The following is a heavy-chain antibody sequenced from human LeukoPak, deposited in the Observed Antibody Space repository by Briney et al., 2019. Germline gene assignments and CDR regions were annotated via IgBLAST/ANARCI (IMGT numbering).Heavy chain of an antibody. CDR3: ARDQARTTTWYLYMNY. V-gene: IGHV1-2*06. Sequence: ASVKVSCKACGYSFTGYYIHWVRQAPGQGPEWMGRIDPNSGGTNSAQKFQARVTLTRDTSIATVYMELSSLRSNDTAVYYCARDQARTTTWYLYMNYWGQGTLVTVSS. J-gene: IGHJ4*02. D-gene: IGHD3/OR15-3a*01. CDR1: GYSFTGYY. CDR2: IDPNSGGT.